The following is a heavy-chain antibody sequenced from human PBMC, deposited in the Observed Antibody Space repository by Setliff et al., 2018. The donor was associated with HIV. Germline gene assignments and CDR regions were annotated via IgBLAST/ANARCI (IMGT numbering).Heavy chain of an antibody. CDR3: ARRNSGWSDMDV. Sequence: SETLSLTCAVSGYSISSGYYWGWIRQPPGKGLEWVGRSYTSGSTKHNPSLKSRVTISVDTSKNQFSLKLSSVTAADTAVYHCARRNSGWSDMDVWGKGTTVTVSS. CDR2: SYTSGST. V-gene: IGHV4-38-2*01. D-gene: IGHD6-19*01. J-gene: IGHJ6*03. CDR1: GYSISSGYY.